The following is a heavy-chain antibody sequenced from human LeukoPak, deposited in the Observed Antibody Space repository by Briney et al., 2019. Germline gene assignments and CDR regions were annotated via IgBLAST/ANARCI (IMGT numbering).Heavy chain of an antibody. CDR1: GGTFISYA. CDR3: ATESYSGSYLYAFDI. CDR2: IIPIFGTA. V-gene: IGHV1-69*06. Sequence: GASVKVSCKASGGTFISYAISWVRQAPGQGLEWMGGIIPIFGTANYAQKFQGRVTITADKSTSTAYMELSSLRSEDTAVYYCATESYSGSYLYAFDIWGQGTMVTVSS. D-gene: IGHD1-26*01. J-gene: IGHJ3*02.